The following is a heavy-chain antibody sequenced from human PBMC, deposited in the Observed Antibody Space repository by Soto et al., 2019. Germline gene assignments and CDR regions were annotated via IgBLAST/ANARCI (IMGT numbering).Heavy chain of an antibody. Sequence: EVQLLESGGGLVQPGGSLRLSCAASEFTFSSYAMSWVRQAPGTGLECVTAITGGGGRTYYADSVKGRFTISRDNSKNTQYLQMNSLRAQDTAVYFCAKGTSDYRQYYCDYWGQGSLVTVSS. D-gene: IGHD3-9*01. CDR2: ITGGGGRT. CDR3: AKGTSDYRQYYCDY. V-gene: IGHV3-23*01. CDR1: EFTFSSYA. J-gene: IGHJ4*02.